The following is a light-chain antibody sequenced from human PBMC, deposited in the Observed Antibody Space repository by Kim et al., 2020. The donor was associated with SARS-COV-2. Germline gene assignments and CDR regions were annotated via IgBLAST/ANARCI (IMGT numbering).Light chain of an antibody. CDR3: NSRDSSAVV. J-gene: IGLJ2*01. CDR1: SLRTHY. Sequence: SVALGQTVRITCQGDSLRTHYASWYQQRPGQAPLLVIYGKHNRPSGIPDRFSASTSGNTASLTITGAQAEDEADYYCNSRDSSAVVFGGGTQLTVL. V-gene: IGLV3-19*01. CDR2: GKH.